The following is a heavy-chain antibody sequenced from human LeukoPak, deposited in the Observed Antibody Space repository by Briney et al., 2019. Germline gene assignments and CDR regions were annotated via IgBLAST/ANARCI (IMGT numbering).Heavy chain of an antibody. Sequence: SETLSLTCTVSGGSINTPNYYWGWIRQPPGKGLEWIGEINHSGSTNYNPSLKSRVTISVDTSKNQFSLKLSSVTAADTTVYYCARLIRYSSLAGNYYYMDVWGKGTTVTISS. CDR2: INHSGST. CDR3: ARLIRYSSLAGNYYYMDV. CDR1: GGSINTPNYY. V-gene: IGHV4-39*07. J-gene: IGHJ6*03. D-gene: IGHD6-13*01.